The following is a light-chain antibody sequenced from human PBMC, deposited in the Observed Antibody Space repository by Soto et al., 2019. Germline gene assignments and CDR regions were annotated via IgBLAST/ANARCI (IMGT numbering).Light chain of an antibody. Sequence: EILMTQSPATLSVSPGERATLSCRASQSVTSHLAWYQQKLGQAPRLLIYDASTRAPGVPARFSGSGSGTEFTLTISSLQSEDFAVYYCQQYSNWPPLTFGGGTRVEIK. V-gene: IGKV3-15*01. CDR2: DAS. CDR1: QSVTSH. CDR3: QQYSNWPPLT. J-gene: IGKJ4*01.